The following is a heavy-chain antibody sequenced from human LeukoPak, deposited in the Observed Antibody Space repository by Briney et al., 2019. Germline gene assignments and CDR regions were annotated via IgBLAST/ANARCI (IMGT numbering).Heavy chain of an antibody. CDR2: IYYSGST. D-gene: IGHD3-3*01. V-gene: IGHV4-59*01. Sequence: SETLSLTCTVSGGSISSYYWSWIRQPPGKGLEWIGYIYYSGSTNYNPSLKSRVTISVDTSKNQFSLKLSSVTAADTAVYYCASSVSLYDFWSSYPDYWGQGTLVTVSS. J-gene: IGHJ4*02. CDR3: ASSVSLYDFWSSYPDY. CDR1: GGSISSYY.